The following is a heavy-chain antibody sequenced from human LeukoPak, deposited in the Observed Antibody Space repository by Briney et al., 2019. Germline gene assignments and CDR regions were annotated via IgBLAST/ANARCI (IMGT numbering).Heavy chain of an antibody. CDR3: AKWGDYDVLTGYYVSDY. Sequence: GGSLRLSCALSGFTFSNYAMSWVRQAPGKGLEWVSAVIGSGGNTYYADSVKGRFTISRDNPKNTVFLQMNSLRAEDTGVYYCAKWGDYDVLTGYYVSDYWGRGTLVSVSS. CDR2: VIGSGGNT. CDR1: GFTFSNYA. D-gene: IGHD3-9*01. V-gene: IGHV3-23*01. J-gene: IGHJ4*02.